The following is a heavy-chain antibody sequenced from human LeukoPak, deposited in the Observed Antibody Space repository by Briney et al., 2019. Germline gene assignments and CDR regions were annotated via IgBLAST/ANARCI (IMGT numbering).Heavy chain of an antibody. CDR2: ISGSGGNT. Sequence: GGSLRLSCAPSGFTFRSYAMSWVRQAPGKGLEWVSGISGSGGNTYYADSVKGRFTISRDNSKNTLYLQMNSLRAEDTAVYYCAKDLGVVVPAAVQGWFDPWGQGTLVTVSS. V-gene: IGHV3-23*01. CDR3: AKDLGVVVPAAVQGWFDP. D-gene: IGHD2-2*02. J-gene: IGHJ5*02. CDR1: GFTFRSYA.